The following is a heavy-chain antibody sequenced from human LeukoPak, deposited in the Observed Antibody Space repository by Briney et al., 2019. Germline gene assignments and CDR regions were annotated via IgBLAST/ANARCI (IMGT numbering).Heavy chain of an antibody. CDR1: GFTFSSYA. V-gene: IGHV3-23*01. D-gene: IGHD2-2*02. CDR2: ISGSGGST. CDR3: AKPRYCSSTSCYTDGYFDY. J-gene: IGHJ4*02. Sequence: PGGSLRLSCAASGFTFSSYAMSWVRQAPGEGLEWVSAISGSGGSTYYADSVKGRFTISRDNSKNTLYLQMNSLRAEDTAVYYCAKPRYCSSTSCYTDGYFDYWGQGTLVTVSS.